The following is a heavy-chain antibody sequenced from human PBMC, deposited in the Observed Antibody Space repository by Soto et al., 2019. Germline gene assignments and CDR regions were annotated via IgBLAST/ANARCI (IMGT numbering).Heavy chain of an antibody. CDR2: IYYSGST. CDR3: ARLVDYGDYYYGMDV. J-gene: IGHJ6*02. Sequence: SETLSLTCTVSGGPISSYYWSWIRQPPGKGLEWIGYIYYSGSTNYNPSLKSRVTISVDTSKNQFSLKLSSVTAADTAVYYCARLVDYGDYYYGMDVWGQGTTVTVSS. D-gene: IGHD4-17*01. CDR1: GGPISSYY. V-gene: IGHV4-59*08.